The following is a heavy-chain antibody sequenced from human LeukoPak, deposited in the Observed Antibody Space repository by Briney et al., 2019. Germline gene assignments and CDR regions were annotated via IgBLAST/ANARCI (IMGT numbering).Heavy chain of an antibody. J-gene: IGHJ4*02. D-gene: IGHD6-19*01. CDR1: GYTFTSYY. CDR3: QSNSWSRGFDC. CDR2: INPSGGST. V-gene: IGHV1-46*01. Sequence: ASVKVSCKASGYTFTSYYMHWVRQAPGQGLEWMGIINPSGGSTSYAQKFQGRVTMTRDTSTSTVYMELSRLRSDDTAVYYCQSNSWSRGFDCWGQGTLVTVSS.